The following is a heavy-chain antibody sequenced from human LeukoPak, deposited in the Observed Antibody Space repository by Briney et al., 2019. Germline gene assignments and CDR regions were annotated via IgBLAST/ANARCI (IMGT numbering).Heavy chain of an antibody. Sequence: GGSLRLSCAASGFTFSTYAMNWVRQAPGKGLEWVAVISGDGRHNYYADSVKGRFTISRDNSKNTLYLQMNSLRAEDTGVYYCANYQQRLDPWGQGTLVTVSS. V-gene: IGHV3-30*04. J-gene: IGHJ5*02. CDR2: ISGDGRHN. CDR3: ANYQQRLDP. D-gene: IGHD6-25*01. CDR1: GFTFSTYA.